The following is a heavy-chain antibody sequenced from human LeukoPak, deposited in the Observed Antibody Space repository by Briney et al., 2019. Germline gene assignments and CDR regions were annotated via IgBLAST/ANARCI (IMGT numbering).Heavy chain of an antibody. V-gene: IGHV4-4*07. D-gene: IGHD1-7*01. CDR1: GGSISSYY. CDR2: IYTTGST. Sequence: SETLSLTCTVSGGSISSYYWSWIRQPAGKGLEWIGRIYTTGSTNYNPSLKSRVTMSVDASKNQFSLKLSSVTAADTAVYYCARVTGTTLYYYMDVWGKGATVTVSS. CDR3: ARVTGTTLYYYMDV. J-gene: IGHJ6*03.